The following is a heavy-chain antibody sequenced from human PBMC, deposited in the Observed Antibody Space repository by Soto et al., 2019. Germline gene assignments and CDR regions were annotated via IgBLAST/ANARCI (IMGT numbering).Heavy chain of an antibody. CDR2: IYHNGRT. CDR3: ARRTLIGSSTRNWFDP. V-gene: IGHV4-4*02. D-gene: IGHD3-10*01. J-gene: IGHJ5*02. Sequence: QVHLEESGPGLVRPSGNLSLTCTVSGVPISSYDWWTWVRQTPGKGMEWIGEIYHNGRTNYNPSLKSRVSLSIDKSKNQFSLNLQSLTAADTAVYYCARRTLIGSSTRNWFDPWGQGAQVTVSS. CDR1: GVPISSYDW.